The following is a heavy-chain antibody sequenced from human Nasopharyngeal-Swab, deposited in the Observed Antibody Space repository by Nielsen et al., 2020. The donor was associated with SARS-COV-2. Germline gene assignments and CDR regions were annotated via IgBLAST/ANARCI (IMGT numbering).Heavy chain of an antibody. CDR2: IYSDGST. CDR1: GFTVSSNY. Sequence: GGSLRLSCAASGFTVSSNYMSWVRQAPGKGLEWVSVIYSDGSTYYADSVKGRFTISRDNSKNTLYLQMNSLRAEDTAVYYCARTMGGYYDSSGYTLEWFDYWGQGTLVTVSS. D-gene: IGHD3-22*01. V-gene: IGHV3-53*01. CDR3: ARTMGGYYDSSGYTLEWFDY. J-gene: IGHJ4*02.